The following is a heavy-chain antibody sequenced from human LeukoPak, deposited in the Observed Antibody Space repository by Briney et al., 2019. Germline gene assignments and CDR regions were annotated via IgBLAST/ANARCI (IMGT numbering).Heavy chain of an antibody. Sequence: GASVKVSCKASGYTFTSYGISWVRQAPGQGLEWMGWISAYNGNTNYAQKLQGRVTMTTDTSTSTAYMELSSLRSEDTTVYYCARDYTPNNYYYYMDVWGKGTTVTISS. CDR2: ISAYNGNT. CDR3: ARDYTPNNYYYYMDV. J-gene: IGHJ6*03. V-gene: IGHV1-18*01. D-gene: IGHD4/OR15-4a*01. CDR1: GYTFTSYG.